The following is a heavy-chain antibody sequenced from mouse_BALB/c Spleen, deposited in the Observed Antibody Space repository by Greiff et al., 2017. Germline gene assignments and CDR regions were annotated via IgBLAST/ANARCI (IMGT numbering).Heavy chain of an antibody. Sequence: EVQLVESGGGLVKPGGSLKLSCAASGFTFSSYAMSWVRQTPEKRLEWVASISSGGSTYYPDSVKGRFTISRDNARNILYLQMSSLRSEDTAMYYCARGHDYLYYFDYWGQGTTLTVSS. V-gene: IGHV5-6-5*01. D-gene: IGHD2-4*01. CDR3: ARGHDYLYYFDY. J-gene: IGHJ2*01. CDR1: GFTFSSYA. CDR2: ISSGGST.